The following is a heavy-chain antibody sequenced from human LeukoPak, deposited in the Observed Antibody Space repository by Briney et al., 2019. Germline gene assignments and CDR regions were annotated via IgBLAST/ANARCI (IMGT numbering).Heavy chain of an antibody. CDR1: GYTFTSYY. CDR2: INPSGGST. D-gene: IGHD2-21*01. CDR3: ARGPYCGGVPLPLYGMDV. J-gene: IGHJ6*02. Sequence: GASVKVSCKASGYTFTSYYMHWVRQAPGQGLEWMGIINPSGGSTSYAQKFQGRVTMTRDTSTSTVYMELSSLRSEDTAVYYCARGPYCGGVPLPLYGMDVWGQGTTVTVSS. V-gene: IGHV1-46*01.